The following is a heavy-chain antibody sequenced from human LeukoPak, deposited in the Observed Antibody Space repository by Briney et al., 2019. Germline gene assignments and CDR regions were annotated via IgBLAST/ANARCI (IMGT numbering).Heavy chain of an antibody. CDR1: GFTFSSYA. V-gene: IGHV3-23*01. D-gene: IGHD6-13*01. J-gene: IGHJ1*01. CDR2: ISGSGGST. CDR3: AKTYSSSWSEYFQH. Sequence: GGSLRLSCAASGFTFSSYAMSWVRQAPGKGLEWVSAISGSGGSTYYADSVKGRLTISRDNSKNTLYLQMNSLRAEDTAVYYCAKTYSSSWSEYFQHWGQGTLVTVSS.